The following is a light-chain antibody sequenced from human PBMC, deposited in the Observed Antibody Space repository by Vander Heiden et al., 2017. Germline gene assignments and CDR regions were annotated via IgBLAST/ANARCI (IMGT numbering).Light chain of an antibody. CDR3: QQDESTRRT. V-gene: IGKV4-1*01. CDR1: QSVLYSSNNKNY. J-gene: IGKJ1*01. CDR2: WAS. Sequence: DIVMTQSPDSLAVSLGERATINCKSSQSVLYSSNNKNYLAWYQQKPGQPPKLLIYWASTRESGVPDRFSGSGSGTDFTLTISSLQAEDVAVYYCQQDESTRRTFGQGTKVEI.